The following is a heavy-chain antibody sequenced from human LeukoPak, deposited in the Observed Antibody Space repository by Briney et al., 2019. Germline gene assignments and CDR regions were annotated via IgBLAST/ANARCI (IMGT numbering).Heavy chain of an antibody. Sequence: GGSLRLSCAASGFTLSSNYMSWVRQAPGKGLEWGSVIYSGGSTYYADSVKGRFTISRDNSKNTLYLQMNSLRAEDTAVYYCARGGYSYGFDYWGQGTLVTVSS. CDR3: ARGGYSYGFDY. V-gene: IGHV3-53*01. D-gene: IGHD5-18*01. CDR1: GFTLSSNY. CDR2: IYSGGST. J-gene: IGHJ4*02.